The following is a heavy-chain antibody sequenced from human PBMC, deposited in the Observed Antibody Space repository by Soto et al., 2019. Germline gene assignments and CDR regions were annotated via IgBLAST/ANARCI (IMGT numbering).Heavy chain of an antibody. Sequence: VHLVESGGGLVKSGGSLRVSCTASGFTFSDYSMHWVRQAPGKRLEWVSSISPTSGAIYYADSVKGRFTISRDNAKNSLFLQMNSLRAEDPAVYSCARGSAHIQVQTFDYWGQGTLVTVSS. CDR1: GFTFSDYS. CDR2: ISPTSGAI. D-gene: IGHD1-1*01. J-gene: IGHJ4*02. V-gene: IGHV3-21*01. CDR3: ARGSAHIQVQTFDY.